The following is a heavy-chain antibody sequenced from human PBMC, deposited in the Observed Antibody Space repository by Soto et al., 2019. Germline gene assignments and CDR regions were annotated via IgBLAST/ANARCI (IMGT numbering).Heavy chain of an antibody. J-gene: IGHJ5*02. Sequence: SVKVSCKASGYTFTTYAMHWVRQAPGQRLEWMGWINAGNGKTKYSQKFQGRVTITRDTSATTDYMELSSLRSDDTAVYYCARDRLDSVAAQRYNWFDPWGQGTLVTVSS. D-gene: IGHD2-15*01. CDR2: INAGNGKT. CDR1: GYTFTTYA. V-gene: IGHV1-3*01. CDR3: ARDRLDSVAAQRYNWFDP.